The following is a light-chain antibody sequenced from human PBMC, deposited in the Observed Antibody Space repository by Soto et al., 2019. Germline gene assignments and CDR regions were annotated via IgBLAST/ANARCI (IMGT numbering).Light chain of an antibody. V-gene: IGLV2-14*03. Sequence: ALTLPGSGSGSPGLSMTISFCGSNSDIGNYDHVAWYQQFPGKSRKLIIYAVSDRPSGVSDRFSGSNSGISASLTISGLQTEDEADYYYISYTDRQSYLFGTGTKVTVL. J-gene: IGLJ1*01. CDR1: NSDIGNYDH. CDR2: AVS. CDR3: ISYTDRQSYL.